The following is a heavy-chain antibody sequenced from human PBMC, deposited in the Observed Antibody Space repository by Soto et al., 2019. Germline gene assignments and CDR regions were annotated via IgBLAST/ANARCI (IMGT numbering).Heavy chain of an antibody. D-gene: IGHD2-15*01. CDR2: IYYSGST. J-gene: IGHJ6*03. Sequence: PSETLSLTCTVSGGSISSSSYYWGWIRQPPGKGLEWIGSIYYSGSTYYNPSLKSRVTISVEASKNQFSLKLSSVTAADTAIYYCARRIANLYYYMDVWGKGTTVTVSS. CDR3: ARRIANLYYYMDV. CDR1: GGSISSSSYY. V-gene: IGHV4-39*07.